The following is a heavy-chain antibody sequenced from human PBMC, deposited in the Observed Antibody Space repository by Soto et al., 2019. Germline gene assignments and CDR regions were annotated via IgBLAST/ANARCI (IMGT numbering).Heavy chain of an antibody. J-gene: IGHJ4*02. D-gene: IGHD5-12*01. V-gene: IGHV3-30*18. Sequence: QVHLVESGGGVVQPGRSLRLSCAASGFTFSTYGIHWVRLAPGEGVEWVAIISYDGCDKWYVDSVKGRFTVSRDNSKNTLYLQMHSLQPEDTAIYYCAKDINSARDGYHYGADYWGQGTRVTVSS. CDR3: AKDINSARDGYHYGADY. CDR1: GFTFSTYG. CDR2: ISYDGCDK.